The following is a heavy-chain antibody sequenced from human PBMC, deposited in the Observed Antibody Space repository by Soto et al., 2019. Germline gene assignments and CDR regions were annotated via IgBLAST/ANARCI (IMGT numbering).Heavy chain of an antibody. CDR2: TYYRSKWYN. D-gene: IGHD6-13*01. Sequence: PSQTLSLTCAISVDSVSSNSAAWNWIRQSPSRGLEWLGRTYYRSKWYNDYAVSVKSRITINPDTSKNQFSLQLNSVTPEDTAVYYCARDSYSSSWYRSAFDIWGQGTMVTVSS. CDR3: ARDSYSSSWYRSAFDI. V-gene: IGHV6-1*01. CDR1: VDSVSSNSAA. J-gene: IGHJ3*02.